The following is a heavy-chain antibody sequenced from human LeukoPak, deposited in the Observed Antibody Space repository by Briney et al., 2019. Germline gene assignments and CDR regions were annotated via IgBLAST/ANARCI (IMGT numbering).Heavy chain of an antibody. V-gene: IGHV1-24*01. CDR1: RYTLTEFS. J-gene: IGHJ3*01. Sequence: GASVKVSCKVSRYTLTEFSIHWVRQARGIGLGWMGGYDPEDGEAFHAQKVEDRVTLTVDTSTHTAYMELNSLTSDDTAVYYCAAWRRDYYGSMATWGQGTMVTVSS. D-gene: IGHD3-10*01. CDR3: AAWRRDYYGSMAT. CDR2: YDPEDGEA.